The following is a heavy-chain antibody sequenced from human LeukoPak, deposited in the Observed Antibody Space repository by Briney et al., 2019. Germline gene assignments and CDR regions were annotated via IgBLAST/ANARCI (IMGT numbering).Heavy chain of an antibody. V-gene: IGHV3-74*01. Sequence: GGSLRLSCAASGFTFRNYWMHWVRQAPGKGLVWVSRINSDGSNTNYADSVKGRFTISRDNAKNTLFPQMNSPRAEDTAVYYCARDLHVWGKGTTVTISS. CDR1: GFTFRNYW. J-gene: IGHJ6*04. CDR3: ARDLHV. CDR2: INSDGSNT. D-gene: IGHD5/OR15-5a*01.